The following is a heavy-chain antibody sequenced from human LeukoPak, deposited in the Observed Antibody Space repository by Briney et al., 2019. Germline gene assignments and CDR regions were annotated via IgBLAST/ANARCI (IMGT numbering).Heavy chain of an antibody. V-gene: IGHV4-61*02. CDR1: GGSISSGSYY. CDR2: IYTSGST. D-gene: IGHD6-19*01. CDR3: ARAGGIAVAGNYYYYGMDV. Sequence: SQTLSLTCTVSGGSISSGSYYWSRIRQPAGKGLEWIGRIYTSGSTNYNPSLKSRVTISVDTSKNQFSLKLSSVTAADTAVYYCARAGGIAVAGNYYYYGMDVWGQGTTVTVSS. J-gene: IGHJ6*02.